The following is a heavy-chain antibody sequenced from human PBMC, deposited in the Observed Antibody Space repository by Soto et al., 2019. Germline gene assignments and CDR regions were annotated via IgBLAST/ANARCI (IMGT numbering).Heavy chain of an antibody. CDR2: IDPSDSSS. CDR1: GYRFTRCW. J-gene: IGHJ6*02. V-gene: IGHV5-10-1*01. D-gene: IGHD5-18*01. Sequence: GESLKISCKASGYRFTRCWINWVRQMPGKCLEWMGRIDPSDSSSNYSPSFQGHVTISADKSISTAYLQRSSLKAWDTAMYYCVRRNTAAVTDYYYGMDVWGQGTAVTVSS. CDR3: VRRNTAAVTDYYYGMDV.